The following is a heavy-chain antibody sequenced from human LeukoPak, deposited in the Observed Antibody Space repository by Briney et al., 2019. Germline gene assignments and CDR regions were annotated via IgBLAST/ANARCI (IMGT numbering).Heavy chain of an antibody. D-gene: IGHD1-1*01. CDR1: GASVSSGGYY. V-gene: IGHV4-61*02. Sequence: SETLSLTCTVSGASVSSGGYYWTWIRQPAGKALESIGRIYVSGNTHFNPSLKSRATISVDSSKNQFSLKLSSETAADTAVYYCARVRLQREALDLWGQGTMVSVSS. CDR2: IYVSGNT. J-gene: IGHJ3*01. CDR3: ARVRLQREALDL.